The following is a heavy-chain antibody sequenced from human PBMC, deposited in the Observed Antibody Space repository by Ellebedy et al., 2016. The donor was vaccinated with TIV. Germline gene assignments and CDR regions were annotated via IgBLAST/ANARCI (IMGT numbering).Heavy chain of an antibody. Sequence: GESLKISXAASGFTFSSYGMHWVRQAPGKGLEWVAVISYDGSNKYYADSVKGRFTISRDNSKNTLYLQMNSLRAEDTAVYYCAKEDYYDSSGSGQNDYWGQGTLVTVSS. CDR2: ISYDGSNK. D-gene: IGHD3-22*01. CDR1: GFTFSSYG. V-gene: IGHV3-30*18. J-gene: IGHJ4*02. CDR3: AKEDYYDSSGSGQNDY.